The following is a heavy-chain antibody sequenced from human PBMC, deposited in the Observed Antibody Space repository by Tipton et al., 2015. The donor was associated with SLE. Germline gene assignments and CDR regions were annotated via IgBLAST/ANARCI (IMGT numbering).Heavy chain of an antibody. CDR3: TKGRVDPTEEVYHFYYMDV. V-gene: IGHV1-69*05. CDR2: IIPIFGAT. D-gene: IGHD4-17*01. CDR1: GGTFSDYA. J-gene: IGHJ6*03. Sequence: QSGPEVKNPGSSVRVSCKASGGTFSDYAFSWVRQAPGQGLEWMGGIIPIFGATNYAQKFQGRVALTTDEYTTTAYMELSSLRSEDTAVYYCTKGRVDPTEEVYHFYYMDVWGKGTTVTVSS.